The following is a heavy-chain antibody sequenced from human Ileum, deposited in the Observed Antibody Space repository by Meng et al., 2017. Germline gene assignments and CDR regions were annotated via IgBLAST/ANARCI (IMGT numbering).Heavy chain of an antibody. J-gene: IGHJ4*02. CDR1: SGSVTSDTF. D-gene: IGHD4-23*01. V-gene: IGHV4-4*02. CDR2: ISHSGST. CDR3: ARHGGYYQGF. Sequence: QRQLQEPGPGLVQPSGTLSLTCAASSGSVTSDTFWSWVRLPPGKGLEWIGQISHSGSTFYNPSLKSRVTMSVDKSKSQFSLMLTSVTAADTAVYYCARHGGYYQGFWGQGTLVTVSS.